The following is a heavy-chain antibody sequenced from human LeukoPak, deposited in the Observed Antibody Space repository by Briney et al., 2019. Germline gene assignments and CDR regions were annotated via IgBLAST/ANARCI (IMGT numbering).Heavy chain of an antibody. D-gene: IGHD1-26*01. CDR2: IRGSGDNT. CDR1: GFTFRSYA. J-gene: IGHJ4*02. Sequence: PGGSLRLSCAASGFTFRSYAMSWVRQAPGKGLEWVSAIRGSGDNTYYADSVKGRFTISRDNSKNTLFLQMSSLTAEDTAVYYCAKDVGGTYPYYFNYWGQGILVTVSS. CDR3: AKDVGGTYPYYFNY. V-gene: IGHV3-23*01.